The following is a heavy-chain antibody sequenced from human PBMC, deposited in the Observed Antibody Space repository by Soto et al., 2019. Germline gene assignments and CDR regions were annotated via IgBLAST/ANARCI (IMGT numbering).Heavy chain of an antibody. D-gene: IGHD2-8*02. CDR3: ARDKITGLFDY. Sequence: SETLSLTCAVYGGSFSGYYWTWIRQPPGTGLEWIGEINHSGSTNYNPSLKSRVTISVDTSKNQFSLKLTSVTAADTAVYYGARDKITGLFDYWGQGTRVTVSS. CDR2: INHSGST. CDR1: GGSFSGYY. V-gene: IGHV4-34*01. J-gene: IGHJ4*02.